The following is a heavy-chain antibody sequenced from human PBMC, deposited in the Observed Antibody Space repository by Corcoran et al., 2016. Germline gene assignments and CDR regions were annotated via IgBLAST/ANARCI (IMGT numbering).Heavy chain of an antibody. J-gene: IGHJ4*02. D-gene: IGHD1-26*01. CDR1: GFSLSTSGMC. CDR3: ARTAGELPDYYFDD. V-gene: IGHV2-70*01. Sequence: QVTLRESGPALVKPTQTLTLTCTFSGFSLSTSGMCVSWIRQPPGKALEWLALIDWDDDKYYSTSLKTRLTISKDTSKNQVVLTMTNMDPADTATYYCARTAGELPDYYFDDWGQGTPVTVSS. CDR2: IDWDDDK.